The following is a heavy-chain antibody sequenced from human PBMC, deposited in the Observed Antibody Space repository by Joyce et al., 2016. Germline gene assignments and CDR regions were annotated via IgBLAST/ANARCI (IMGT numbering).Heavy chain of an antibody. D-gene: IGHD2-2*01. Sequence: QVNLVQSGAEVKKPGASVKVSCTASGYSFSDSYIHWVRQAPGQGLQWMGRINPDTGDTSYAQKFQGRVTLTRDTFISTVYMEVSRLRSDDTAVYFCARGPMPPYAFDVWGQGTLVTVST. J-gene: IGHJ3*01. CDR1: GYSFSDSY. CDR2: INPDTGDT. V-gene: IGHV1-2*06. CDR3: ARGPMPPYAFDV.